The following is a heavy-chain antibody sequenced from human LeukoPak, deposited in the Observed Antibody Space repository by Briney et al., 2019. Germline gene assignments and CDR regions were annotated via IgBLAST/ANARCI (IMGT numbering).Heavy chain of an antibody. CDR3: ARDHMGDIVLDY. D-gene: IGHD5-12*01. J-gene: IGHJ4*02. CDR1: GGSISTYY. V-gene: IGHV6-1*01. CDR2: TYYRSKWYT. Sequence: SETLSLTCTVSGGSISTYYWSWIRQSPSRGLEWLGRTYYRSKWYTNYAVSVRSRITINPDTSKNQFSLQLNSVTPEDTAVYYCARDHMGDIVLDYWGQGTLVTVSS.